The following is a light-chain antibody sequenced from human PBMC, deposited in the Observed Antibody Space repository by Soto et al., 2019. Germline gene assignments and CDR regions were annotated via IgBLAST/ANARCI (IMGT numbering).Light chain of an antibody. CDR1: QSISSY. Sequence: GDRVTLTCRASQSISSYLNWYQQKPGKAPKLLIYAASSLQSGVPSRFSGSGSGTDFTLTISSLQPEDFATYYCQQSYSTPGFTFGPGTKVDIK. J-gene: IGKJ3*01. CDR2: AAS. CDR3: QQSYSTPGFT. V-gene: IGKV1-39*01.